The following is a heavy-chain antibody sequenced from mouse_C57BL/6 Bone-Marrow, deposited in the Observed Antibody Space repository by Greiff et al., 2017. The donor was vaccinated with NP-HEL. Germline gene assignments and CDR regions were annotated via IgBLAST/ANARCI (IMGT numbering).Heavy chain of an antibody. CDR3: ARHGWAPYAMDY. D-gene: IGHD3-3*01. CDR1: GFTFSSYG. Sequence: EVQGVESGGDLVKPGGSLKLSCAASGFTFSSYGMSWVRQTPDKRLEWVATISSGGSYTYYPDSVKGRFTISRDNAKNTLYLQRSSLKSEDTAMYYCARHGWAPYAMDYWGKGTSVTVSS. CDR2: ISSGGSYT. V-gene: IGHV5-6*01. J-gene: IGHJ4*01.